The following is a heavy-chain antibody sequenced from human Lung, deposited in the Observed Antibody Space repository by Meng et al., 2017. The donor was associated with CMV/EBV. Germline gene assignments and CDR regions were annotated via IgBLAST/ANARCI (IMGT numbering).Heavy chain of an antibody. J-gene: IGHJ4*02. CDR1: AYTFTGYA. CDR2: VNGGNGKT. V-gene: IGHV1-3*01. D-gene: IGHD2-2*01. Sequence: VHLVSFGVEVENPGPSVKVYRTSSAYTFTGYAIHWVRQDPGQMLEWMGWVNGGNGKTKYSQKFQGRVTITRDTSASTAYMELSSLRSEDTAVYYCARDVVVPAALTVRIDYWGQGTPVTVSS. CDR3: ARDVVVPAALTVRIDY.